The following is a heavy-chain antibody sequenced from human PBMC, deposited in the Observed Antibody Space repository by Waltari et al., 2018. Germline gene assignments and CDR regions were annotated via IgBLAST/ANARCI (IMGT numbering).Heavy chain of an antibody. CDR2: IKQDGSEK. CDR3: ARDRGSIAARLYDY. CDR1: GFTFSSYW. V-gene: IGHV3-7*01. J-gene: IGHJ4*02. Sequence: EVQLVESGGGLVQPGGSLRLSCAASGFTFSSYWMSWVRQAPGKGLEWVANIKQDGSEKYYVDSVKGRFTISRDNAKNSLYLQMNSLRAEDTAVYYCARDRGSIAARLYDYWGQGTLVTVSS. D-gene: IGHD6-6*01.